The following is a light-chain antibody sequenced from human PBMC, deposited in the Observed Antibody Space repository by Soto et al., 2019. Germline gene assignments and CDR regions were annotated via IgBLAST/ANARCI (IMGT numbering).Light chain of an antibody. CDR2: LGS. CDR3: VQGLQTPA. V-gene: IGKV2-28*01. Sequence: IVMTQSPLSLPVTPGEPASISCRSSQSLLHSNGYTYLDWYLQKPGQSPQLLIYLGSNRASGVPVRFSGSGSGTDFTLQISRVEADDVGVDYCVQGLQTPAFGQGTKVEIK. J-gene: IGKJ1*01. CDR1: QSLLHSNGYTY.